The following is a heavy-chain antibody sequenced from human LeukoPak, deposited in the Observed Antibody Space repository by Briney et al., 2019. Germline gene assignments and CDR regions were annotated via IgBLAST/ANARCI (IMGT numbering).Heavy chain of an antibody. D-gene: IGHD2-15*01. V-gene: IGHV3-20*04. CDR1: GFTFDDYG. Sequence: GGSLRLSCAASGFTFDDYGMSGVRQAPGKGLEWVSGINWNGGSIGYADSVRGRFTISRDNAKHSLYLQMHRLRSEDTAVYYCARGYCCGGSCWYFDYWGQETLVTVSS. CDR3: ARGYCCGGSCWYFDY. CDR2: INWNGGSI. J-gene: IGHJ4*02.